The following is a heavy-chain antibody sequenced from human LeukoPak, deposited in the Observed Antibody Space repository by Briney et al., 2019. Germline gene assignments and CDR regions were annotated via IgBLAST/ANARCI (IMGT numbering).Heavy chain of an antibody. CDR2: MNPNSGNT. V-gene: IGHV1-8*01. CDR3: ARGLTRPRLAAAAH. Sequence: ASVTVSCKASGYTFTSYDINWVRQAPGQGLEWMGWMNPNSGNTGYAQKFQGRVTMTRNTSISTAYMGLSSLRSEDTAVYYCARGLTRPRLAAAAHWGQGTLVTVSS. CDR1: GYTFTSYD. D-gene: IGHD6-13*01. J-gene: IGHJ4*02.